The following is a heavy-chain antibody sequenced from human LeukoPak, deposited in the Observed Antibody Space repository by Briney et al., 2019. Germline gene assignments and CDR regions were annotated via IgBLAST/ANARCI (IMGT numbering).Heavy chain of an antibody. Sequence: PGGSLRLSCAASGFTFSSYAMHWVRQAPGKGLVWVSRINSDGSSTSYADSVKGRFTISRDNAKNTLYLQMNSLRAEDTAVYYCARGDFWSGYQAYFDYWGRGTLVTVSS. CDR1: GFTFSSYA. CDR3: ARGDFWSGYQAYFDY. CDR2: INSDGSST. D-gene: IGHD3-3*01. V-gene: IGHV3-74*01. J-gene: IGHJ4*02.